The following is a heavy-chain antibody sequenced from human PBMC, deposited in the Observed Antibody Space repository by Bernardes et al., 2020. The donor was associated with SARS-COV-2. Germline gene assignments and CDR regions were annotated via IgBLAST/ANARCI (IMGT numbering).Heavy chain of an antibody. D-gene: IGHD6-13*01. Sequence: SETLSLTCNVSGGSIRRAGYYWSWIRQRPGKGLEWLGDSYYGGTTYYNPSLESRLIISVDTSNNQFSLKMTAVTAADTAVYYCARFVSSKWYVGNWGQGTLVTVSS. CDR2: SYYGGTT. J-gene: IGHJ4*02. CDR1: GGSIRRAGYY. V-gene: IGHV4-31*03. CDR3: ARFVSSKWYVGN.